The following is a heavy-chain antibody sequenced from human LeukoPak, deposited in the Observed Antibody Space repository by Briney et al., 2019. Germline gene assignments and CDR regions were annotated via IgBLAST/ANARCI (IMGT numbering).Heavy chain of an antibody. CDR2: IRYDGSDK. J-gene: IGHJ4*02. CDR1: GFTFNRYA. V-gene: IGHV3-30*02. Sequence: GGSLRLSCAASGFTFNRYAMHWVRQAPGKGLEWVAFIRYDGSDKYYADSVKGRFTISRDNSKNSLYLQMNSLRAEDTAVYYCARDRQLAFDYWGQGTLVTVSS. D-gene: IGHD6-13*01. CDR3: ARDRQLAFDY.